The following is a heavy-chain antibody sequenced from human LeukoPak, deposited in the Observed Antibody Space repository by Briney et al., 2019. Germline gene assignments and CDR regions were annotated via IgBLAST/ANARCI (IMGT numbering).Heavy chain of an antibody. CDR2: INPSSGAA. Sequence: ASVKVSCKASGYTFTAYYIHWVRQAPGQGLEWMGWINPSSGAAKYAQKFQGRVTMTRDTSISTAYMELSRLRSDDTAVYYCAGLYGDYVDSGYWGQGTLVTVSS. V-gene: IGHV1-2*02. D-gene: IGHD4-17*01. CDR3: AGLYGDYVDSGY. J-gene: IGHJ4*02. CDR1: GYTFTAYY.